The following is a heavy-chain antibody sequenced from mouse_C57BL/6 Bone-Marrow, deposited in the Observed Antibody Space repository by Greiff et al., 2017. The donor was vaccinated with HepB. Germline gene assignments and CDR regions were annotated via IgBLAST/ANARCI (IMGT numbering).Heavy chain of an antibody. CDR3: ARESYYGYDAAMDY. J-gene: IGHJ4*01. D-gene: IGHD2-2*01. Sequence: EVKLMESGGGLVKPGGSLKLSCAASGFTFSSYAMSWVRQTPEKRLEWVATISDGGSYTYYQDNVKGRFTISRDNAKNNLYLQMSHLKSEDTAMYYCARESYYGYDAAMDYWGQGTSVTVSS. V-gene: IGHV5-4*01. CDR1: GFTFSSYA. CDR2: ISDGGSYT.